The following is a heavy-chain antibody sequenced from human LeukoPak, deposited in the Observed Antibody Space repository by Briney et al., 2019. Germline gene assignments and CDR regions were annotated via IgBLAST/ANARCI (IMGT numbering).Heavy chain of an antibody. D-gene: IGHD2/OR15-2a*01. CDR2: ISDIGSI. Sequence: NPSETLSLTCTVSGGSISSYYWSWIRQPPGKGLEWIAYISDIGSINYNPSLKSRVTISLDTSKNQFSLKLSSVTAADTAVYYCAGHHPRNTVDFWGQGTLVTVSS. J-gene: IGHJ4*02. CDR1: GGSISSYY. V-gene: IGHV4-59*08. CDR3: AGHHPRNTVDF.